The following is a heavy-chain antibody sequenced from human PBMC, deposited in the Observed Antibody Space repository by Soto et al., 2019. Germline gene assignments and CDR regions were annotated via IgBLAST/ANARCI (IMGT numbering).Heavy chain of an antibody. V-gene: IGHV4-4*07. J-gene: IGHJ6*02. D-gene: IGHD6-19*01. CDR2: IYTSASI. CDR3: ARDREAGYNFYYGMDV. CDR1: GADINTYS. Sequence: ETLSLTCSVSGADINTYSWTWIRQPAGKGLEWIGRIYTSASINYNPSLKGRVTLSVDTSTNQVSLRLASVTAADTAIYYCARDREAGYNFYYGMDVWGQGTTVTVS.